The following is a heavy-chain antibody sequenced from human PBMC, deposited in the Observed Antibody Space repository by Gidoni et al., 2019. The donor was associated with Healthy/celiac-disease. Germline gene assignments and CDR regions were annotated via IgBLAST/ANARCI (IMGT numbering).Heavy chain of an antibody. D-gene: IGHD2-15*01. Sequence: QVHLHHSGPGLVKPSHTLSLTCVISGATVSSNTAAWNWIRQSPSRGLEWLGRTYYRSEWYNHYALSLKRRLSIIPDTSKNQVSLQLNSVTPEDTAVYYCVRVGTAAGAFEVWGRGTMITVSS. J-gene: IGHJ3*01. CDR1: GATVSSNTAA. V-gene: IGHV6-1*01. CDR3: VRVGTAAGAFEV. CDR2: TYYRSEWYN.